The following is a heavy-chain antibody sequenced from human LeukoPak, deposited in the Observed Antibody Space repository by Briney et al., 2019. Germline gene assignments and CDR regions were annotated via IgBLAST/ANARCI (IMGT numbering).Heavy chain of an antibody. CDR1: GFTFSSYS. Sequence: GGSLRLSCAASGFTFSSYSMNWVRQAPGKGLEWVSYISSSSSTIYYADSVKGRFTISRDNAKNSLYLQMNSLRVEDTAVYYCARDVVPATINQYYYCYMDVWGKGTTVTVSS. CDR2: ISSSSSTI. J-gene: IGHJ6*03. D-gene: IGHD2-2*02. CDR3: ARDVVPATINQYYYCYMDV. V-gene: IGHV3-48*01.